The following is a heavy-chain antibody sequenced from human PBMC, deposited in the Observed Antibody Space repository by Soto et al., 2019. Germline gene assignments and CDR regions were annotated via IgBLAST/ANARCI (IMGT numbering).Heavy chain of an antibody. V-gene: IGHV2-5*02. J-gene: IGHJ3*02. CDR1: GFSLSTSGVG. D-gene: IGHD5-18*01. Sequence: QITLKESGPTLVKPTQTLTLTCTFSGFSLSTSGVGVGWIRQPPGKALEWLALIYWDDDKRYSPSLKSRLTXTRXTSKNQVVLTMTNMDPVDTATYYCAHRRWLHAFDIWGQGTMVTVSS. CDR3: AHRRWLHAFDI. CDR2: IYWDDDK.